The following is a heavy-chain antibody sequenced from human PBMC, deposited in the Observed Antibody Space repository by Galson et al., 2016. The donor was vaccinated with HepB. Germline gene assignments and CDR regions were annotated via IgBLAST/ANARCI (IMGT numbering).Heavy chain of an antibody. Sequence: SVKVSCKASGDALRNLAINWVRQAPGQGLEWMGGIVPIIGTGNYAQKFQDRLTIVADKSTSTNYMELRSLRSEDTAVYYCAREGDGAYFDYWGQGTLVSVSP. CDR3: AREGDGAYFDY. D-gene: IGHD3-16*01. CDR1: GDALRNLA. J-gene: IGHJ4*02. CDR2: IVPIIGTG. V-gene: IGHV1-69*06.